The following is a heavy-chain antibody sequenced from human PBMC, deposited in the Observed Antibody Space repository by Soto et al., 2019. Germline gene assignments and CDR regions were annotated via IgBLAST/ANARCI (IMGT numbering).Heavy chain of an antibody. CDR1: GFTFGDYA. CDR2: IRSKAYGGTT. CDR3: TSSGNPAELVAFDI. J-gene: IGHJ3*02. D-gene: IGHD2-15*01. Sequence: GGSLRLSCTASGFTFGDYAMSWFRQAPGKGLEWVGFIRSKAYGGTTEYAASVKGRFTISRDDSKSIAYLQMNSLKTEDTAVYYCTSSGNPAELVAFDIWGQGTMVTVS. V-gene: IGHV3-49*03.